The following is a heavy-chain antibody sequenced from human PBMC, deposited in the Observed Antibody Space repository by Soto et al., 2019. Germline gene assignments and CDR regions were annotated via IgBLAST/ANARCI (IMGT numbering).Heavy chain of an antibody. Sequence: QVQLVQSGAEMKKPGSSVKVSCKASGGTFSSFEISWVGQAPGQGLEWMGGIMPIFDRANYAQKFQGRVTITADESTSTAYMELHSRRSDYTAVYYCTRGRWQQPDDFWGQGTLITVSS. CDR3: TRGRWQQPDDF. CDR1: GGTFSSFE. V-gene: IGHV1-69*12. D-gene: IGHD1-1*01. CDR2: IMPIFDRA. J-gene: IGHJ4*02.